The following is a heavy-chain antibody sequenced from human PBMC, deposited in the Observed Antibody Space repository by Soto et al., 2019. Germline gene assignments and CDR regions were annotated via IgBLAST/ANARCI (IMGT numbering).Heavy chain of an antibody. J-gene: IGHJ6*02. CDR2: IKQDGGEK. CDR1: GFTFRTYW. V-gene: IGHV3-7*03. CDR3: ARVGMTANYYYYGMDV. Sequence: LRLSCEASGFTFRTYWISWVRQAPGKGLEWVANIKQDGGEKFYVDSVKGRFTITRDNAKNSVYLQMNSLRAEDTAVYYCARVGMTANYYYYGMDVWGQGTTVTVSS. D-gene: IGHD2-21*02.